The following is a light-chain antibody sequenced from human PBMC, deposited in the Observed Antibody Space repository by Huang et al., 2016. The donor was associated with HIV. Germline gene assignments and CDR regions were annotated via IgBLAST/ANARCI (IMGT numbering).Light chain of an antibody. J-gene: IGKJ4*01. CDR1: QAITNY. CDR2: DAS. Sequence: DIQMTQSPSSLSASVGDRVTITCQASQAITNYLNWYQQKPGKAPKLLIYDASNLVSGVPSRFSGNSSGTHFTFSISVLQPEDIATYYCQQYDDFPLTFGGGTRVEIK. CDR3: QQYDDFPLT. V-gene: IGKV1-33*01.